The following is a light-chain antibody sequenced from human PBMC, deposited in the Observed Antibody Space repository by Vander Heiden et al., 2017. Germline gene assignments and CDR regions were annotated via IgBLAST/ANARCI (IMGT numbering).Light chain of an antibody. CDR2: KAS. V-gene: IGKV1-5*03. Sequence: DIQMTQSPSTLPASVGDRVTITCRASQSISSWLAWYQQKPGKAPKLLIYKASSLESGVPSRFSGNGSGKEFTLTISSLQPDDFATYYCQQYNSYSRTFGQGTKVEIK. CDR1: QSISSW. CDR3: QQYNSYSRT. J-gene: IGKJ1*01.